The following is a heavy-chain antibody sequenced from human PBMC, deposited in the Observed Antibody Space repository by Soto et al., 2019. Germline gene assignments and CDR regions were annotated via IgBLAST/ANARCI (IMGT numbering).Heavy chain of an antibody. J-gene: IGHJ4*02. V-gene: IGHV3-9*01. CDR2: ISWNGSSM. Sequence: GGSLRLSCAASGFTFDVYAMHWVRQAPGRGLEWVSGISWNGSSMGYADSVKGRFTISRDNAKNSLYLQMNSLRAEDTALYYCAKKGPARYSSGWSENYFDYWGQGPLVTVSS. CDR3: AKKGPARYSSGWSENYFDY. CDR1: GFTFDVYA. D-gene: IGHD6-19*01.